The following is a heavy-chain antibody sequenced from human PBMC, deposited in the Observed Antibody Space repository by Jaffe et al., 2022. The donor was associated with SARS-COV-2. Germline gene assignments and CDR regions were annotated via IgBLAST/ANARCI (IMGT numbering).Heavy chain of an antibody. CDR2: IYNDGST. CDR3: ARHVYDDSWSGPALGMDV. J-gene: IGHJ6*02. V-gene: IGHV4-39*01. D-gene: IGHD3-3*01. Sequence: QVLLQESGPGPAKPSETLSLTCTVSGGPISSSSHYWGWIRQPPGKGLEWIGSIYNDGSTYYKPSLKSRVTISVDTSKNQFSLRLNSVTAADTAIYYCARHVYDDSWSGPALGMDVWGQGTTVTVSS. CDR1: GGPISSSSHY.